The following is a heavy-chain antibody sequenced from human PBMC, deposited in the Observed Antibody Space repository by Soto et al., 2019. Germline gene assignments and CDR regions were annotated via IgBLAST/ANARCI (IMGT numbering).Heavy chain of an antibody. J-gene: IGHJ4*02. CDR3: ARDLSGPLDY. V-gene: IGHV3-33*01. Sequence: PGGSLRVSCAASGCTFSYYGLHWVRQAPGKGLQWVAAVRYDGSNKYYADSVKGRFTISRDISTNTLYLQMNSLRAEDTSVYYCARDLSGPLDYWSKGT. CDR2: VRYDGSNK. CDR1: GCTFSYYG.